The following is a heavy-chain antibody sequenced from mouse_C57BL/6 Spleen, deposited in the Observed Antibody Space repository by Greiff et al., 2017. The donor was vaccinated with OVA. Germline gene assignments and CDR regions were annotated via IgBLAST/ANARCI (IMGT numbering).Heavy chain of an antibody. J-gene: IGHJ1*03. Sequence: EVKLMESGGGLVQPKGSLKLSCAASGFSFNTYAMNWVRQAPGKGLEWVARIRSKSNNYATYYADSVKDRFTISRDDSESMLYLQMNNLKTEDTAMYYCVRHGGYDYDVQYFDVWGTGTTVTVSS. CDR1: GFSFNTYA. V-gene: IGHV10-1*01. D-gene: IGHD2-4*01. CDR3: VRHGGYDYDVQYFDV. CDR2: IRSKSNNYAT.